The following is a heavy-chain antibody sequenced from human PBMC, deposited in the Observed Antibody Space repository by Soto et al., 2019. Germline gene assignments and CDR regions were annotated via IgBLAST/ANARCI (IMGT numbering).Heavy chain of an antibody. J-gene: IGHJ4*02. CDR2: IGITGTPI. CDR1: GFTFTDYY. CDR3: ARDFAASTGGGIEY. Sequence: QVQLVESGGDLVKPGGSLRLSCAASGFTFTDYYMAWVRQAPGKGLEWISYIGITGTPIYYADSVKGRFTISRDNARKSVFLHLDRLTADDTAIYYCARDFAASTGGGIEYWGQGTLVSVSS. V-gene: IGHV3-11*01. D-gene: IGHD4-17*01.